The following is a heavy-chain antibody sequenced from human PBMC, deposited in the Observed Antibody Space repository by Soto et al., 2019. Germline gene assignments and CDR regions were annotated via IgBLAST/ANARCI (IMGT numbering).Heavy chain of an antibody. CDR2: ISGSASTI. Sequence: GGSLRLSCAASGFTFSDHYMSWVRQAPGKGLEWVSYISGSASTIYYADSVEGRFTISRDNAKNSLYLQMNSLRAEDTAVYYCARARGYSYGDYYYGMDVWGQGTTFTVSS. V-gene: IGHV3-11*01. D-gene: IGHD5-18*01. CDR1: GFTFSDHY. CDR3: ARARGYSYGDYYYGMDV. J-gene: IGHJ6*02.